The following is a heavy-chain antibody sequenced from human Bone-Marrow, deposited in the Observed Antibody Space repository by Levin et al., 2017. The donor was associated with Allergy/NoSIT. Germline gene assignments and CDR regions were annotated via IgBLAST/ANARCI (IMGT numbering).Heavy chain of an antibody. V-gene: IGHV4-38-2*01. D-gene: IGHD2-15*01. CDR3: ARVPLGYCSGGRHQYYFDY. CDR2: IYHSGST. J-gene: IGHJ4*02. CDR1: GYSISSGYY. Sequence: KASETLSLTCAVSGYSISSGYYWGWIRQPPGKGLEWIGSIYHSGSTYYNPSLKSRVTISVDTSKNQFSLKLSSVTAADTAVYYCARVPLGYCSGGRHQYYFDYWGQGTLVTVSS.